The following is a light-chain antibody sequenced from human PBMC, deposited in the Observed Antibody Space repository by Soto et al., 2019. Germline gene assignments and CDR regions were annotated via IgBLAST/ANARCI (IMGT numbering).Light chain of an antibody. CDR1: SSDVGGYAL. CDR3: CSYAGSSSLV. CDR2: EGS. J-gene: IGLJ3*02. V-gene: IGLV2-23*01. Sequence: QSALTQPASVSGSPGQSITLSCTGTSSDVGGYALVSWYQQHPGQAPKLMLYEGSKRPSGVSNRFSGSKSGNTASLTISGLQAEDEADYYCCSYAGSSSLVFGGGTKVTVL.